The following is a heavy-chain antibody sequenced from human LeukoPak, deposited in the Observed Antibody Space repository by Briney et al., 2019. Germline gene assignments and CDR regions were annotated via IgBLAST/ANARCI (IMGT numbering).Heavy chain of an antibody. CDR3: ASLPYRGYGPGWFAP. D-gene: IGHD5-18*01. Sequence: SETLSLTCTVSGDSISRGSYYWRWVRQPPGRGLGWNRYIYYSGRTNYHPSLKSRVTISVDSSKNQFSLKLSSVTAADTAVYYCASLPYRGYGPGWFAPWGQGTLVTVSS. CDR2: IYYSGRT. CDR1: GDSISRGSYY. J-gene: IGHJ5*02. V-gene: IGHV4-61*01.